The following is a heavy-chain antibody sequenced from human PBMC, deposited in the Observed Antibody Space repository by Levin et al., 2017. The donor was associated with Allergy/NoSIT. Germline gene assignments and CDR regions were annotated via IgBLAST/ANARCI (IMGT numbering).Heavy chain of an antibody. CDR1: GFTFSSYG. CDR3: AKLAVAGTGTMDV. V-gene: IGHV3-30*18. CDR2: ISYDGSNK. D-gene: IGHD6-19*01. J-gene: IGHJ6*02. Sequence: LSLTCAASGFTFSSYGMHWVRQAPGKGLEWVAVISYDGSNKYYADSVKGRFTISRDNSKNTLYLQMNSLRAEDTAVYYCAKLAVAGTGTMDVWGQGTTVTVSS.